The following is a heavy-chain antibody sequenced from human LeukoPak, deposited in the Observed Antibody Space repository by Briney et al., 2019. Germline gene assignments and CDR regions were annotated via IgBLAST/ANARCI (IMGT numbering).Heavy chain of an antibody. CDR3: AKGIVSTSAGGFDY. D-gene: IGHD2-2*01. CDR2: ISYDGSNK. J-gene: IGHJ4*02. Sequence: GGPLRLSCAASGFTFSYFGMHWVRQAPGKGLEWVAVISYDGSNKYYADSVKGRFTISRDNSKNTLYLQMNSLRTEDTAVYYCAKGIVSTSAGGFDYWGQGALVTVSS. V-gene: IGHV3-30*18. CDR1: GFTFSYFG.